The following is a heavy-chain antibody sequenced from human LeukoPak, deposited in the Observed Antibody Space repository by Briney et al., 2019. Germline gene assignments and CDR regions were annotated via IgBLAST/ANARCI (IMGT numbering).Heavy chain of an antibody. CDR2: IYSGGST. J-gene: IGHJ3*02. CDR1: GFPVSSNY. V-gene: IGHV3-53*04. CDR3: ARARDCGGDCYSYAFDI. Sequence: PGGSLSLSCAASGFPVSSNYMSWVRQAPGKGLEWVSVIYSGGSTYYADSVKGRFTISRHNSKNTLYLQMSSLRAEDTAVYYCARARDCGGDCYSYAFDIWGQGTMVTVSS. D-gene: IGHD2-21*02.